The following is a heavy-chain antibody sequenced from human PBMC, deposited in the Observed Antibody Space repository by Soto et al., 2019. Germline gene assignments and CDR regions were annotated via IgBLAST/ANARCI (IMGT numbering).Heavy chain of an antibody. Sequence: SETLSLTCTVSGGSVSSGGYYYWSWIRQPPGKGLEWIGCIYDSGGTNYNPSLKSRVTISPDTSKNHFSLKLSSVTAADTAVYYRARDRRYYDSSAYYDYWGQGTMVTVSS. CDR3: ARDRRYYDSSAYYDY. CDR2: IYDSGGT. J-gene: IGHJ4*02. CDR1: GGSVSSGGYYY. D-gene: IGHD3-22*01. V-gene: IGHV4-61*03.